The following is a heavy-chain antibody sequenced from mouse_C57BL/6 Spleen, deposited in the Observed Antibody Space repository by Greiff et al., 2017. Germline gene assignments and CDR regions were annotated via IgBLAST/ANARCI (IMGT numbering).Heavy chain of an antibody. J-gene: IGHJ1*03. CDR3: AREDGSWYFDV. D-gene: IGHD2-3*01. CDR2: ISYDGSN. Sequence: ESGPGLVKPSQSLSLTCSVTGYSITSGYYWNWIRQFPGNKLEWMGYISYDGSNNYNPSLKNRISITRDTSKNQFFLKLNSVTTEDTATYYCAREDGSWYFDVWGTGTTVTVSS. CDR1: GYSITSGYY. V-gene: IGHV3-6*01.